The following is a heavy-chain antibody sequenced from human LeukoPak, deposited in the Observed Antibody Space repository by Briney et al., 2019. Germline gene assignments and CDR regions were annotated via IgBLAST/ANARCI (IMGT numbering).Heavy chain of an antibody. CDR3: AKDTYGSGNWFDP. V-gene: IGHV3-33*06. Sequence: GGSLRLSCAASGFTFNSHGMQWVRQALGKGLEWVAVIWYVGSNKYYADSVKGRFTISRDNSKNTLYLQMNSLRAEDTAVYYCAKDTYGSGNWFDPWGQGTLVTVSS. D-gene: IGHD3-10*01. CDR1: GFTFNSHG. CDR2: IWYVGSNK. J-gene: IGHJ5*02.